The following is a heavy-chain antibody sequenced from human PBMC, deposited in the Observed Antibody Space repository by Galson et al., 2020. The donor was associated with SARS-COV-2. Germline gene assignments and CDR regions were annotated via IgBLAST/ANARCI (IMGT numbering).Heavy chain of an antibody. CDR3: AKDHIVVVTALFH. D-gene: IGHD2-21*02. V-gene: IGHV3-30*18. J-gene: IGHJ4*02. Sequence: GGSLRLSCAASGFTFSSYGMHWVRQAPGKGLEWVAVISYDGSNKYYADSVKGRFTISRDNSKNTLYLQMNSLRAEDTAVYYCAKDHIVVVTALFHWGQGTLVTVSS. CDR2: ISYDGSNK. CDR1: GFTFSSYG.